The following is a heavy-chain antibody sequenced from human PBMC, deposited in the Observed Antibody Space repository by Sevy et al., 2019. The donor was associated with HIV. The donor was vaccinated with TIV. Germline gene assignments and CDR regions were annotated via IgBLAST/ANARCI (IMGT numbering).Heavy chain of an antibody. D-gene: IGHD5-12*01. CDR3: ASAMATSYYYYGMDV. CDR1: GYTFTSYG. J-gene: IGHJ6*02. V-gene: IGHV1-18*01. CDR2: ISAYNGNT. Sequence: ASVKVSCKASGYTFTSYGISWVRQAPGQGLEWMGWISAYNGNTNYAQKLQGRVTMTTDTSTSTAYMELRSRRSDDTAVYYCASAMATSYYYYGMDVWGQGTTVTVSS.